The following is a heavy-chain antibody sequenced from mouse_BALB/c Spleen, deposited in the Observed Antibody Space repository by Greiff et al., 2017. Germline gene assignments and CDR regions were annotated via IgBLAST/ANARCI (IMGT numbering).Heavy chain of an antibody. J-gene: IGHJ3*01. Sequence: VQLQESGAELVKPGASLKLSCKASGYTFTSYYMYWVKQRPGQGLECIGEINPSNGGTNFNEKFKSKATLTVDKSSSTAYMQLSSLTSEDSAVYYCTRSRGNYVGWFAYWGQGTLVTVSA. CDR1: GYTFTSYY. V-gene: IGHV1S16*01. CDR3: TRSRGNYVGWFAY. CDR2: INPSNGGT. D-gene: IGHD2-1*01.